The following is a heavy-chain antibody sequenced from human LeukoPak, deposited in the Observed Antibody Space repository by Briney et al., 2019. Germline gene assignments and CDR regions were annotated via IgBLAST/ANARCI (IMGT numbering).Heavy chain of an antibody. CDR2: IYYSGST. D-gene: IGHD3-22*01. V-gene: IGHV4-59*01. J-gene: IGHJ5*02. CDR3: ARDKYYYDSSNWFDP. Sequence: PSETLSLTCTVSGGSISSYYWSWLRQPPGKGLEWRGYIYYSGSTNYNPSLKSRVTISVDTSKTQFSLKLSSVTAADTAVYYCARDKYYYDSSNWFDPWGQGTLVTVSS. CDR1: GGSISSYY.